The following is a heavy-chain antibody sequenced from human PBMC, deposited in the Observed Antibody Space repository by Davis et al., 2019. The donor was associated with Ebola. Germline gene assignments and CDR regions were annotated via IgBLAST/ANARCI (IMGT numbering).Heavy chain of an antibody. CDR3: ARDTYYYDSSGYYKLYFDY. V-gene: IGHV4-39*02. Sequence: SETLSLTCTVSGCSISSSSYYWGWIRQPPGKGLEWIGSIYYSGSTYYNPSLNSRVTISVDTSTNQFSLKLSSVTAADTAVYYCARDTYYYDSSGYYKLYFDYWGQGTLVTVSS. J-gene: IGHJ4*02. CDR1: GCSISSSSYY. CDR2: IYYSGST. D-gene: IGHD3-22*01.